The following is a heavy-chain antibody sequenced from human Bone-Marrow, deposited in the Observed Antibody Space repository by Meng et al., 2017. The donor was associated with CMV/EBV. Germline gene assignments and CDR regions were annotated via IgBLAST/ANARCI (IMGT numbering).Heavy chain of an antibody. CDR3: AKDLTTTGTPRSHFDY. CDR2: ISAYNGNT. D-gene: IGHD1-1*01. V-gene: IGHV1-18*01. CDR1: GGTFISFG. J-gene: IGHJ4*02. Sequence: ASVKVSCKASGGTFISFGINWVRQAPGQGLEWMGWISAYNGNTNYAQKLQGRVTMTTDTSTSTAYMELRSLRSDDTALYYCAKDLTTTGTPRSHFDYWGQGTLVTVSS.